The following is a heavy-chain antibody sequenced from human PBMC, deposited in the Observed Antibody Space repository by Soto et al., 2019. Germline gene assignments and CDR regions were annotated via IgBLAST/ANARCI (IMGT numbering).Heavy chain of an antibody. Sequence: SQTLSLTCVISGDSVSSDSAAWNWIRQSPSRGLEWLGRTYYRSKWKYDYAVSVKSRITINPDTSKNQFSLQLRSVTPEDTAVYYCARDCHYGDYIPYDFWGQGSRVTVSS. D-gene: IGHD4-17*01. V-gene: IGHV6-1*01. CDR2: TYYRSKWKY. J-gene: IGHJ4*02. CDR1: GDSVSSDSAA. CDR3: ARDCHYGDYIPYDF.